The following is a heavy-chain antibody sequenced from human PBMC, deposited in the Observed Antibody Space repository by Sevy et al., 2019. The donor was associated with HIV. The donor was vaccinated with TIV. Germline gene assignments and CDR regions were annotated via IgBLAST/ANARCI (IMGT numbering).Heavy chain of an antibody. Sequence: GGSLRLSCAASGFTFSTDNMNWVHQAPGKGLEWVSSISSSSTYIYYADSVKGRFTISRDNAKNSLYLQMNSLRAEDTAVYYCARALRLGELSSYYWGQGTLVTVSS. J-gene: IGHJ4*02. V-gene: IGHV3-21*01. D-gene: IGHD3-16*02. CDR1: GFTFSTDN. CDR2: ISSSSTYI. CDR3: ARALRLGELSSYY.